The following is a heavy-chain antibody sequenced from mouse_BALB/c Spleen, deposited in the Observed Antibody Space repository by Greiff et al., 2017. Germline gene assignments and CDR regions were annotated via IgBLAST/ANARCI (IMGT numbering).Heavy chain of an antibody. CDR3: ARGGIYYGYDGVPDY. V-gene: IGHV14-3*02. CDR1: GFNIKDTY. CDR2: IDPANGNT. J-gene: IGHJ2*01. Sequence: EVQLQQSGAELVKPGASVKLSCTASGFNIKDTYMHWVKQRPEQGLEWIGRIDPANGNTKYDPKFQGKATITADTSSNTAYLQLSSLTSEDTAVYYWARGGIYYGYDGVPDYWGQGTTLTVSS. D-gene: IGHD2-2*01.